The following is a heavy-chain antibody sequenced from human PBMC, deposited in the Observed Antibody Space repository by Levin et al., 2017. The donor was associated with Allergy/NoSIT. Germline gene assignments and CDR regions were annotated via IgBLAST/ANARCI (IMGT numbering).Heavy chain of an antibody. CDR1: GFTFSDYY. Sequence: GGSLRLSCAASGFTFSDYYMSWIRQAPGKGLEWVSYISSSGSTIYYADSVKGRFTISRDNAKNSLYLQMNSLRAEDTAVYYCASAPEFVYAEENAFDIWGQGTMVTVSS. J-gene: IGHJ3*02. CDR3: ASAPEFVYAEENAFDI. CDR2: ISSSGSTI. V-gene: IGHV3-11*01. D-gene: IGHD2/OR15-2a*01.